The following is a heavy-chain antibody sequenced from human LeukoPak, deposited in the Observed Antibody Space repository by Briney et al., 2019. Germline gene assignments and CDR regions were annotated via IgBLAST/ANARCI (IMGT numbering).Heavy chain of an antibody. Sequence: RPGGSLRLSCEASGFSIGDFGMSWVRQPPGKGLEWVSGVTWNGGSTGYAASVEGRFTISRDNAKNSLYLQMNSLRAEDTALYYCAMKFSRDYYYMDVWGKGTTVTVSS. CDR2: VTWNGGST. V-gene: IGHV3-20*04. CDR1: GFSIGDFG. J-gene: IGHJ6*03. CDR3: AMKFSRDYYYMDV.